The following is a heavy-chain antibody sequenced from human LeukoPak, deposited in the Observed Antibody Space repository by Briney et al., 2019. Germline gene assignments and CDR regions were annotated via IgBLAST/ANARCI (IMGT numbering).Heavy chain of an antibody. CDR2: IYTSGST. V-gene: IGHV4-61*02. CDR3: ARGLRDGPSVFDY. J-gene: IGHJ4*02. CDR1: GGSISSGSYY. D-gene: IGHD5-24*01. Sequence: SETLSLTCTVSGGSISSGSYYWSWIRQPAGKGLEWIGRIYTSGSTNYNPSLKSRVTISVDTSKNQFSLKLSSVTAADTAVYYCARGLRDGPSVFDYWGQGTLVTVSS.